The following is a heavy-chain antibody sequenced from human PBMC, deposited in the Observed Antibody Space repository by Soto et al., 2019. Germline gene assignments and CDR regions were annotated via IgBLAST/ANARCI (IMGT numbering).Heavy chain of an antibody. CDR1: GGSISSYY. Sequence: PSETLSLTCTVSGGSISSYYWSWIRQPPGKGLEWIGYIYYSGSTNYNPSLKSRVTISVDTSKNQFSLKLSSVTAADTAVYYCARGRAYCGGDCYPEDAFAIWGQGTMVTVSS. V-gene: IGHV4-59*01. D-gene: IGHD2-21*02. CDR3: ARGRAYCGGDCYPEDAFAI. J-gene: IGHJ3*02. CDR2: IYYSGST.